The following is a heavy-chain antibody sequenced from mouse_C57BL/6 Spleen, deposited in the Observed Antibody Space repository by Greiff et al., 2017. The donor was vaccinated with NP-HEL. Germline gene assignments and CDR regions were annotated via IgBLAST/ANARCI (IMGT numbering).Heavy chain of an antibody. Sequence: EVQRVESGGGLVQPGGSLKLSCAASGFTFSDYYMYWVRQTPEKRLEWVAYISNGGGSTYYPDTVKGRFTISRDNAKNTLYLQMSRLKSEDTAMYYCARRYRDSYAMDYWGQGTSVTVSS. CDR2: ISNGGGST. J-gene: IGHJ4*01. CDR3: ARRYRDSYAMDY. V-gene: IGHV5-12*01. CDR1: GFTFSDYY. D-gene: IGHD2-14*01.